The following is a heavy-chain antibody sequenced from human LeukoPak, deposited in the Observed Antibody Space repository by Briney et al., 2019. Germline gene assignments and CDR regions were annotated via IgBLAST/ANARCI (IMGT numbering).Heavy chain of an antibody. CDR3: ARGEETVAGLNGFDL. CDR1: EFAFSSYS. D-gene: IGHD6-19*01. Sequence: PGGSLRLSCAASEFAFSSYSMNWFRQAPGKGLEWVASITSGSKYIFYADSVRGRFTISRDNAENSLFLHMKSLRADDTGVYFCARGEETVAGLNGFDLWGQGTLVTVSS. CDR2: ITSGSKYI. J-gene: IGHJ4*02. V-gene: IGHV3-21*01.